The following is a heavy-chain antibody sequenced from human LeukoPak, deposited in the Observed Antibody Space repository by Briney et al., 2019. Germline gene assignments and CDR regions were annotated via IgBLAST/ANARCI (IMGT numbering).Heavy chain of an antibody. D-gene: IGHD3-16*01. V-gene: IGHV4-59*01. CDR3: ARYGLIRGFEY. CDR2: IYYSGST. CDR1: GGSISSYY. J-gene: IGHJ4*02. Sequence: SETLSLTCTVSGGSISSYYWSWIRQPPGKELEWTGCIYYSGSTNYSPSLKSRVTISVDTSKNQFSLKLSSVTAADTAVYYCARYGLIRGFEYWGQGTLVTVSS.